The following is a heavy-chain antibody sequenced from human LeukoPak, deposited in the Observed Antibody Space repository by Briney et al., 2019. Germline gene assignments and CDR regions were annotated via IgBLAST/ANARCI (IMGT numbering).Heavy chain of an antibody. D-gene: IGHD3-10*01. CDR3: ARLGYYGSGSYGVDY. CDR2: IYYSGST. Sequence: PSETLSLTCTVSGGSISSYYWSWIRQPPGPGLEWIGYIYYSGSTNYNPSLKSRVTISVDTSKNQFSLKLSSVTAADTAVYYCARLGYYGSGSYGVDYWGQGTLVTVSS. CDR1: GGSISSYY. J-gene: IGHJ4*02. V-gene: IGHV4-59*08.